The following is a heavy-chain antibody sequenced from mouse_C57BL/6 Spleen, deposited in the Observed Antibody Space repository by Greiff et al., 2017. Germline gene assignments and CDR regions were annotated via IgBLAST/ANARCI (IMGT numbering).Heavy chain of an antibody. CDR3: SRASYGSIFDY. CDR1: GYTFTGYW. D-gene: IGHD1-1*01. J-gene: IGHJ2*01. Sequence: QVQLQQSGAELMKPGASVKLSCKASGYTFTGYWIEWVKQRPGHGLEWIGEIYPGSGSTNYNKKFKGKATFTADKPSNTAYMQLSTLTSEDSAIYYCSRASYGSIFDYWGQGTTLTVSS. CDR2: IYPGSGST. V-gene: IGHV1-9*01.